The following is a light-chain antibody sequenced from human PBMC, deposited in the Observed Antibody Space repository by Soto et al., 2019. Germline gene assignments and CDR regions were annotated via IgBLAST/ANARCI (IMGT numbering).Light chain of an antibody. J-gene: IGKJ1*01. CDR3: QQRSNWWT. V-gene: IGKV3-11*01. CDR1: QSVSSY. CDR2: DAS. Sequence: IGLTQSPATLSLSPGGRATLSCRASQSVSSYLAWYQQKPGQAPRLLIYDASNRATGIPARFSGSGSGTDFTLTISSLEPEDFAVYYCQQRSNWWTFGQGTKVDIK.